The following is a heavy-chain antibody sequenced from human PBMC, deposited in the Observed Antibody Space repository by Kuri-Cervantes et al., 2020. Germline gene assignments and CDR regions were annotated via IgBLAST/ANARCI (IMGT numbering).Heavy chain of an antibody. CDR3: ARERRGRWLPHAFDI. D-gene: IGHD5-24*01. V-gene: IGHV4-34*01. Sequence: SETLSLTCAVYGGSFSGYYWSWIRQPPGKGLEWIGEINHSGSTNYNPSLKSRVTISVDTSKNQFSLKLSSVTAEDTAVYYCARERRGRWLPHAFDIWGQGTMVTVSS. CDR2: INHSGST. J-gene: IGHJ3*02. CDR1: GGSFSGYY.